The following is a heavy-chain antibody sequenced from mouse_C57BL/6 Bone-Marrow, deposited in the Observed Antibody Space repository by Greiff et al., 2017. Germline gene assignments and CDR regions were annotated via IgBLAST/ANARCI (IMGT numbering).Heavy chain of an antibody. V-gene: IGHV14-4*01. J-gene: IGHJ2*01. CDR3: SSFDGNYFDF. Sequence: VQLQQSGAELVRPGASVKLSCTASGFNIKDDYIHWVKQRPEQGLEWIGWIDPEIGDTEYASKFPGKATITSDTYSNTAYIPLSSLTYEDTAVYYCSSFDGNYFDFWGQGTPLTVAS. CDR2: IDPEIGDT. CDR1: GFNIKDDY. D-gene: IGHD2-3*01.